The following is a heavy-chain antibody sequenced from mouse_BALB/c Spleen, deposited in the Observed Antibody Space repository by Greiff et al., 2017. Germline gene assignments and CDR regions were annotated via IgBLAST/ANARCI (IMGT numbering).Heavy chain of an antibody. J-gene: IGHJ2*01. CDR1: GYTFTSYW. Sequence: QVQLQQPGAELVKPGASVKLSCKASGYTFTSYWMHWVKQRPGQGLEWIGEINPSNGRTNYNEKFKSKATLTVDKSSSTAYMQLSSLTSEDSAVYYCARWDGYPDYWGQGTTLTVSS. D-gene: IGHD2-3*01. CDR3: ARWDGYPDY. V-gene: IGHV1S81*02. CDR2: INPSNGRT.